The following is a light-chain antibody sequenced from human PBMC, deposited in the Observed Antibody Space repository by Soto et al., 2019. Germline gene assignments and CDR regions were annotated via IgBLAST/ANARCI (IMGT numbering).Light chain of an antibody. CDR2: SAS. V-gene: IGKV1-16*01. CDR3: LQYDRFPAT. Sequence: DIQMTQSPSSLSASVGGRVTITCRASQDISNFLAWFQQKPGKAPKPLIYSASSLQDGVPSRFSGSGSGTHFTLTISSLQPEDFATYFCLQYDRFPATFGGGTRVDIE. CDR1: QDISNF. J-gene: IGKJ4*01.